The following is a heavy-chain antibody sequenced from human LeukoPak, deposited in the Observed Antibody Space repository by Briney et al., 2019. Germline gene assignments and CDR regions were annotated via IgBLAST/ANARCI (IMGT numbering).Heavy chain of an antibody. D-gene: IGHD3-22*01. J-gene: IGHJ4*02. CDR2: IRSKANSYAT. CDR1: GFTFSGSA. CDR3: TRHYYDPHDY. V-gene: IGHV3-73*01. Sequence: GGSLRLSCAASGFTFSGSAMHWVRQASGKGLEWVGRIRSKANSYATAYAASVKGRFTISRDDSKNTAYLQMNSLKAEDTAVYYCTRHYYDPHDYWGQGTLVTVSS.